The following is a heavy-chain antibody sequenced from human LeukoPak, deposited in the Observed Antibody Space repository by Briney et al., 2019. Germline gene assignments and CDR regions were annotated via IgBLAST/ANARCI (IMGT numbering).Heavy chain of an antibody. CDR1: GFTFSSSA. V-gene: IGHV3-15*01. Sequence: GGSLRLSCAASGFTFSSSAMSWVRQAPGKGLEWVGRIKSKTNGGTTDYAAPVRGRFTISRDDSKNTLYLQMNSLQTEDTAVYYCTTDNLYSSGWEGYFQHWGQGTLVTVSS. J-gene: IGHJ1*01. CDR2: IKSKTNGGTT. CDR3: TTDNLYSSGWEGYFQH. D-gene: IGHD3-10*01.